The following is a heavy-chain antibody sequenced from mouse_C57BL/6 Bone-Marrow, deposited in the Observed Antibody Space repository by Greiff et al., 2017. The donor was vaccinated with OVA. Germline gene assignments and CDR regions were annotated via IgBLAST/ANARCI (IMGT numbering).Heavy chain of an antibody. CDR1: GFTFSSYA. J-gene: IGHJ1*03. D-gene: IGHD2-4*01. Sequence: VQGVESGGGLVKPGGSLKLSCAASGFTFSSYAMSWVRQTPEKRLEWVATISDGGSYTYYPDNVKGRFTISRDNAKNNLYLQMSHLKSEDTAMYYCARDYDSLYWYFDVWGTGTTVTVSS. CDR2: ISDGGSYT. V-gene: IGHV5-4*01. CDR3: ARDYDSLYWYFDV.